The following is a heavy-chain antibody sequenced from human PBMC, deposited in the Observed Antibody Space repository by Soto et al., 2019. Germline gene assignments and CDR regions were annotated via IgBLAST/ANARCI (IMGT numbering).Heavy chain of an antibody. CDR1: GGSISAAGDS. V-gene: IGHV4-30-2*01. CDR2: IYHSGTT. D-gene: IGHD1-26*01. Sequence: SETLSLTCAVSGGSISAAGDSWSWIRQPPGGGLEWIGYIYHSGTTLYNPSLKTRLTMSLDRSNNQFSLTLNSVTAADTAVYYCARTSGVGATTIDYWGQGTLVTVSS. J-gene: IGHJ4*02. CDR3: ARTSGVGATTIDY.